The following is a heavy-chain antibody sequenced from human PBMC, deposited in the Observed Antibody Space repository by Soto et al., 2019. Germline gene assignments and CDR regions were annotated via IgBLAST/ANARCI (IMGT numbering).Heavy chain of an antibody. D-gene: IGHD2-2*01. V-gene: IGHV1-18*04. CDR3: ARDPTNACGNRIRFDP. Sequence: ASVKVSCKASGYTFTSHGCIWVRQAPGQGLELMGWISAYNGDTKYEQKFQGRVTMTTDASSSTAYMELKSLSSDDTTVYFFARDPTNACGNRIRFDPWGQGTQVTVSS. CDR2: ISAYNGDT. J-gene: IGHJ5*02. CDR1: GYTFTSHG.